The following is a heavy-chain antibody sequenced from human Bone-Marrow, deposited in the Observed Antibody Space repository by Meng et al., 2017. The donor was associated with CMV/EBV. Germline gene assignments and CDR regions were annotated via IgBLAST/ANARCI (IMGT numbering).Heavy chain of an antibody. CDR3: ARDLRIQLWFGYYYGMDV. CDR1: GFTFSSYS. J-gene: IGHJ6*02. D-gene: IGHD5-18*01. Sequence: GESLKISCAASGFTFSSYSLNWVRQAPGKGLEWVANIKQDGSEKYYVDSVKGRFTISRDNAKNSLYLQMNSLRAEDTAVYYCARDLRIQLWFGYYYGMDVWGQGTTVTVSS. CDR2: IKQDGSEK. V-gene: IGHV3-7*01.